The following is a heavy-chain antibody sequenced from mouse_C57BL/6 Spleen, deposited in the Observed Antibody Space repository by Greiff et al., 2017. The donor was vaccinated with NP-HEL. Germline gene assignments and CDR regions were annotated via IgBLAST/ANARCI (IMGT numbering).Heavy chain of an antibody. D-gene: IGHD3-3*01. CDR2: IYPRSGNT. J-gene: IGHJ4*01. CDR3: ARYSLGNYAMDY. Sequence: VQLQQSGAELARPGASVKLSCKASGYTFTSYGISWVKQRTGQGLEWIGEIYPRSGNTYYNEKFKGKATLTADKSSSTAYMELRSLTSEDSAVYFCARYSLGNYAMDYWGQGTSVTVSS. V-gene: IGHV1-81*01. CDR1: GYTFTSYG.